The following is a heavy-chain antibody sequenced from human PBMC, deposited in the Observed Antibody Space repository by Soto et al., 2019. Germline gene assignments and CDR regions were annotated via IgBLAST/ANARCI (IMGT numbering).Heavy chain of an antibody. D-gene: IGHD6-19*01. CDR1: GFNFSDHY. Sequence: VPLVESGGGLVKPGGSLRLSCAASGFNFSDHYMNWIRQAPGKGLEWVSYISGSSRYTNFADSVKGRFTISRDNAKNSLYLQMNSLRAEDTAVYYCARHTSGWHYYDYWGQGTPVTVSS. CDR2: ISGSSRYT. CDR3: ARHTSGWHYYDY. V-gene: IGHV3-11*06. J-gene: IGHJ4*02.